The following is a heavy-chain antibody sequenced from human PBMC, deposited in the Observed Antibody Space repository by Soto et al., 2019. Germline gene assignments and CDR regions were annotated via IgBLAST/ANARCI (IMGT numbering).Heavy chain of an antibody. D-gene: IGHD3-3*01. CDR3: ARSLRFLEWLNEGCMDV. CDR2: IIPIFGTA. J-gene: IGHJ6*02. CDR1: GGTFSSYA. Sequence: GASVKVSCKASGGTFSSYAISWVRQAPGQGLEWMGGIIPIFGTANYAQKFQGRVTITADKSTSTAYMELSSLRSEDTAVYYCARSLRFLEWLNEGCMDVWGQGTTVTVSS. V-gene: IGHV1-69*06.